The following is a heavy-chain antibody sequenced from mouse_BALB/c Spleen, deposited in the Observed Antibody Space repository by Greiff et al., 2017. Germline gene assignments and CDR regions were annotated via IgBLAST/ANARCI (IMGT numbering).Heavy chain of an antibody. CDR3: ARDHDYDVGTDY. Sequence: VKLVESGPGLVAPSQSLSITCTVSGFSLTSYGVHWVRQPPGKGLEWLGVIWAGGSTNYNSALMSRLSISKDNSKSQVFLKMNSLQTDDTAMYYCARDHDYDVGTDYWGQGTTLTVSS. J-gene: IGHJ2*01. CDR2: IWAGGST. CDR1: GFSLTSYG. V-gene: IGHV2-9*02. D-gene: IGHD2-4*01.